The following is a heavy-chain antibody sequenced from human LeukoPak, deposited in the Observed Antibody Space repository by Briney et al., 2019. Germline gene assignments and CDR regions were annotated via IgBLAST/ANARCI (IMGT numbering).Heavy chain of an antibody. D-gene: IGHD3-10*02. CDR2: IWHDGSHK. CDR3: AREIFCSGSYPDF. Sequence: PGGSLRLSCAASGFAFNTYAMHWVRQAPGQGLEWVSLIWHDGSHKFYSNSVRGQYTISRDNSKNTVSLQMNNLRPDDTAVYYCAREIFCSGSYPDFWGQGTLVTVSS. J-gene: IGHJ4*02. V-gene: IGHV3-30*02. CDR1: GFAFNTYA.